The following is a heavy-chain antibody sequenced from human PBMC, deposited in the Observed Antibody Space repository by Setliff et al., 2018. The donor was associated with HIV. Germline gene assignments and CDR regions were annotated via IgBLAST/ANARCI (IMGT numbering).Heavy chain of an antibody. CDR3: AKETPMGLEWSSRDTRNYNAYYYMDV. V-gene: IGHV3-23*03. CDR2: IYSGSGST. J-gene: IGHJ6*03. D-gene: IGHD3-3*01. Sequence: GGSLRLSCAASGFTFGSYTMSWVRQAPGKGLEWLSVIYSGSGSTKYADSVKGRFTISRDNSKNMLDLQMNSLRVEDTAIYHCAKETPMGLEWSSRDTRNYNAYYYMDVWGEGTTVTVSS. CDR1: GFTFGSYT.